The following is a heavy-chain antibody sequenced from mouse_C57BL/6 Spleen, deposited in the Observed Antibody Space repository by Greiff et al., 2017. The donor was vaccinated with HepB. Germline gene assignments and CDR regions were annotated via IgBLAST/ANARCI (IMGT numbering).Heavy chain of an antibody. Sequence: QVQLQQPGAELVKPGASVKLSCKASGYTFTSYWMHWVKQRPGRGLEWIGRIDPNSGGTKYNEKFKSKATLTVDKPSSTAYMQLSSLTSEDSAVYYCARSVEYYDYDGRFAYWGQGTLVTVSA. CDR2: IDPNSGGT. V-gene: IGHV1-72*01. CDR3: ARSVEYYDYDGRFAY. J-gene: IGHJ3*01. CDR1: GYTFTSYW. D-gene: IGHD2-4*01.